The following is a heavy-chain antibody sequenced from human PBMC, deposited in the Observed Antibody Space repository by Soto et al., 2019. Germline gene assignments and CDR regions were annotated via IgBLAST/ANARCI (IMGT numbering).Heavy chain of an antibody. CDR3: ATYPDGAYVPPYDY. J-gene: IGHJ4*02. CDR1: GYTFTMYA. D-gene: IGHD3-10*02. CDR2: INAGNGNT. V-gene: IGHV1-3*01. Sequence: ASVKVSCKASGYTFTMYAIHWVRQAPGQRLEWMGWINAGNGNTKFSQKFQDRVTITRDTSARTAYMELSSLISEDTAIYYCATYPDGAYVPPYDYWGQGTLVTVSS.